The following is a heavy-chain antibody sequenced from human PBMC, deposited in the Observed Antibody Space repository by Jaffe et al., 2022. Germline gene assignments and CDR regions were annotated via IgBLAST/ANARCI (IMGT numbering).Heavy chain of an antibody. CDR3: ARDLIGGSTGWSPGEY. CDR1: GYTLTNYY. D-gene: IGHD6-19*01. J-gene: IGHJ4*02. Sequence: QVQLVQSGAEVRKPGASVTVSCKAFGYTLTNYYIHWVRQAPGQGLEWMGILNPGGSTTSYAQKFQGRVTMTRGTDTVFMELSSLKSEDTAVYFCARDLIGGSTGWSPGEYWGQGTLVTVSS. V-gene: IGHV1-46*01. CDR2: LNPGGSTT.